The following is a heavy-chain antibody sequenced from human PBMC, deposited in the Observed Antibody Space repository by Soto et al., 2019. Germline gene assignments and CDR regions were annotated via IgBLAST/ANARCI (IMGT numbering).Heavy chain of an antibody. V-gene: IGHV1-8*01. CDR2: MNPSTGNT. J-gene: IGHJ5*02. Sequence: QVQLVQSGAEVKKPGASVKVSCKASGYTFTSYDIIWVRQATGQGLEWMGWMNPSTGNTDSGEKFQGRLTMTRNTSISTVYMELSSLSFEDTAVYYCARSRIIVAGGFDPWGQGTLVTVSS. CDR3: ARSRIIVAGGFDP. D-gene: IGHD6-19*01. CDR1: GYTFTSYD.